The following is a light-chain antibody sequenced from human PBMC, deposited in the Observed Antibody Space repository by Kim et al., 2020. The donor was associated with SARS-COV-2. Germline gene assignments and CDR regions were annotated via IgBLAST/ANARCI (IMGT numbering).Light chain of an antibody. CDR3: QQSYSTPPH. V-gene: IGKV1-39*01. CDR2: AAS. CDR1: QTISSY. J-gene: IGKJ2*01. Sequence: DIQMTQSPSSLSASVGDRVTITCRASQTISSYLNWYQHKPGKAPKLLIYAASSLQSGVPSRFSGSGSGTDFTLTISSLQPEDFATYYCQQSYSTPPHFGQGTKLEI.